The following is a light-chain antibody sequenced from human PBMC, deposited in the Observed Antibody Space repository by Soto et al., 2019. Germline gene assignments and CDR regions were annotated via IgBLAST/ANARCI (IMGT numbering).Light chain of an antibody. Sequence: SVLTQPASVSGSPGQSITISCTGTSSDVGGYNYVSWYQQHPGKAPKLMIHDVSKRPSGISDRFSGSKSGNTASLTISGLRSADEADYYCSSYTSSSKVLFGGGTKLTVL. CDR2: DVS. CDR1: SSDVGGYNY. V-gene: IGLV2-14*03. CDR3: SSYTSSSKVL. J-gene: IGLJ2*01.